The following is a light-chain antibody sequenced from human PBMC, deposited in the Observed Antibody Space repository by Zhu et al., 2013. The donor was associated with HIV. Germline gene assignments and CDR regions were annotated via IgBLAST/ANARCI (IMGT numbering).Light chain of an antibody. CDR2: GAS. CDR1: QSIKTF. Sequence: DIQMTQSPTSLSASLGDRVTITCRASQSIKTFLNWYQEKPGTAPKILIYGASNLPSGAPARFSGSGSGTDFSLTISSLQPEDIATYYCQQSYTIPRMFGQGTKVEIK. J-gene: IGKJ1*01. V-gene: IGKV1-39*01. CDR3: QQSYTIPRM.